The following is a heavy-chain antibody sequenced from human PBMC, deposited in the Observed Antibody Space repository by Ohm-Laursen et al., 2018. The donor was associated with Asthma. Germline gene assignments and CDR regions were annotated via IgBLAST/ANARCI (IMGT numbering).Heavy chain of an antibody. CDR1: GYTFTRYA. J-gene: IGHJ6*02. D-gene: IGHD2-2*01. CDR2: INAGNGNT. V-gene: IGHV1-3*01. Sequence: GSSVKVSCKASGYTFTRYAMHWVRQAPGQRLEWMGWINAGNGNTKYSQKFQGRVTITRDTSASTAYMELSSLRSEDTAVYYCARDAAAAPRYYYYGMDVWGQGTTVTVSS. CDR3: ARDAAAAPRYYYYGMDV.